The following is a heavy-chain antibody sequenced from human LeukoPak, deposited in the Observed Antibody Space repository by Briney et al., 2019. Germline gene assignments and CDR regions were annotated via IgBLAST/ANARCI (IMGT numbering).Heavy chain of an antibody. J-gene: IGHJ6*03. D-gene: IGHD6-6*01. Sequence: GGSLRLSCAASGFTFSSYNMNWVRQAPGKGLEWVSSISSSSSYIYYADSVKGRFTISRDNAKNSLYLQMNSLRAEDTAVYYCAREGAGYSSSPYYYYYHMDVWGKGTTVTVSS. CDR3: AREGAGYSSSPYYYYYHMDV. CDR1: GFTFSSYN. CDR2: ISSSSSYI. V-gene: IGHV3-21*01.